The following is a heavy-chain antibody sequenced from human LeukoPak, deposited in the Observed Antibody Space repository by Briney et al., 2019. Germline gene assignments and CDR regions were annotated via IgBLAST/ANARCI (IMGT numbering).Heavy chain of an antibody. V-gene: IGHV4-59*02. CDR1: GGSVLNYY. Sequence: PSETLSLTCAVSGGSVLNYYWSWLRQPPGKGLEWIGIIYYTGTSNSNPSLGSRVSMSVDSSKNQISLQLKSVTAADTAVYFCARDQKFSYFDPWGQGTLVTVSS. D-gene: IGHD1-26*01. CDR3: ARDQKFSYFDP. CDR2: IYYTGTS. J-gene: IGHJ5*02.